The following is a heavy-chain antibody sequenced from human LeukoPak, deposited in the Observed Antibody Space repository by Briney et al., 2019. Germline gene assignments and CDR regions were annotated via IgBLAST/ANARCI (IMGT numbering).Heavy chain of an antibody. Sequence: ASVKVSCKASGYTFTSYGISWVRQAPGQGLEWMGWISAYNGNRNYAQKLQGRVTMTTDTSTSTAYMELRSLRSDDTAVYYCARVGSAYYDSSGYYDYYYYYMDVWGKGTTVTVSS. J-gene: IGHJ6*03. V-gene: IGHV1-18*01. CDR2: ISAYNGNR. CDR3: ARVGSAYYDSSGYYDYYYYYMDV. CDR1: GYTFTSYG. D-gene: IGHD3-22*01.